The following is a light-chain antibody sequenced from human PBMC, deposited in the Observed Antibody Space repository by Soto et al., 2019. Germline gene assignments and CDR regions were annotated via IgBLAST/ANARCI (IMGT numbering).Light chain of an antibody. CDR2: KAS. V-gene: IGKV1-5*03. CDR3: QQFHLYST. Sequence: DIQMTQSPSTLSASIGDRVTITCRASQTINTWLAWYQQKPGKVPKLLIYKASNLESGVPSRFSGSGSGTEFTLTISSLQPEDFATYYCQQFHLYSTFGHGTKVEMK. CDR1: QTINTW. J-gene: IGKJ1*01.